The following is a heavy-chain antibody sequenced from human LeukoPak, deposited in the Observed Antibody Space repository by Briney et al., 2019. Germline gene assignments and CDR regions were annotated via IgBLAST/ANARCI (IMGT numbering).Heavy chain of an antibody. D-gene: IGHD2-21*02. CDR2: IWYDGSNK. V-gene: IGHV3-33*01. Sequence: GGSLRLSCAASGFTFSSYGMHWVRQAPGKGLEWVAVIWYDGSNKYYADSVKGRFPISRDNSKNTLYLQMNSLGAEDTAVYYCAREPGGDYVGSFDYWGQGTLVTVSS. CDR1: GFTFSSYG. CDR3: AREPGGDYVGSFDY. J-gene: IGHJ4*02.